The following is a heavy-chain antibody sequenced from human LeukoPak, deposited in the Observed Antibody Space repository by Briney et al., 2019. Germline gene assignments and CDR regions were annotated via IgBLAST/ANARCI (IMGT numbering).Heavy chain of an antibody. CDR3: ARGRGSGYYFDY. CDR2: INHSGST. Sequence: SETLSLTCAVYGGSFSGYYWSWIRQPPGKGLEWIGEINHSGSTNYNPPLKSRVTISVDMSKNQFSLKLSSVTAADTAVYYCARGRGSGYYFDYWGQGTLVTVSS. D-gene: IGHD1-26*01. J-gene: IGHJ4*02. V-gene: IGHV4-34*01. CDR1: GGSFSGYY.